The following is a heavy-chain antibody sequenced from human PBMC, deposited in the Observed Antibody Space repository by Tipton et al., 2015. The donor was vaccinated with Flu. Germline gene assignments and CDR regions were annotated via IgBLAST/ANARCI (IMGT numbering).Heavy chain of an antibody. CDR3: ARGSIKGWVLGAFDT. Sequence: QLVQSGAEVKKVGESLKISCQGSGYRFTSSWIAWVRQMPGKGLEWMGSIYPGDSDTRYSPSFQGQVTISADKSSSTAYVQWSSLKASDTAMYYCARGSIKGWVLGAFDTWGQGTMVTVSS. D-gene: IGHD5-24*01. CDR2: IYPGDSDT. J-gene: IGHJ3*02. V-gene: IGHV5-51*01. CDR1: GYRFTSSW.